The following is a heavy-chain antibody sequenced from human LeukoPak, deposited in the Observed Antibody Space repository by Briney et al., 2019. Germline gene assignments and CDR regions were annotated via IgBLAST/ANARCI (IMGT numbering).Heavy chain of an antibody. D-gene: IGHD6-6*01. V-gene: IGHV3-48*01. CDR3: ARGSSSETYYYYMDV. CDR1: GFTFSSYS. Sequence: GGSLRLSCAASGFTFSSYSMNWVRQAPGKGLGWVSYISSSSSTIYYADSVKGRFTISRDNAKNSLYLQMNSLRAEDTAVYYCARGSSSETYYYYMDVWGKGTTVTVSS. CDR2: ISSSSSTI. J-gene: IGHJ6*03.